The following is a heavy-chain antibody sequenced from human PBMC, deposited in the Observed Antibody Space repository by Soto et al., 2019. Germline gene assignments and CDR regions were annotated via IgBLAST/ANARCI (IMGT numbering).Heavy chain of an antibody. CDR3: TYSHLLYSYYFDY. J-gene: IGHJ4*02. D-gene: IGHD2-15*01. CDR1: GFPFSSYG. CDR2: ISYDGSNK. V-gene: IGHV3-30*03. Sequence: PGGSLRLSCAASGFPFSSYGMHWVRKAPGKGLEWVAVISYDGSNKYYADSVKGRFTISRDNSKNTLYLQMNSLRAEDTAVYYCTYSHLLYSYYFDYWGQGTLVTVSS.